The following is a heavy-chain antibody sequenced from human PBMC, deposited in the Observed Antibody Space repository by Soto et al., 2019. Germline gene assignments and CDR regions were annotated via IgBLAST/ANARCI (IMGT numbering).Heavy chain of an antibody. D-gene: IGHD2-15*01. V-gene: IGHV1-8*01. CDR3: ARGSGSRHCSGGSCYELDY. J-gene: IGHJ4*02. CDR1: GYTFTSYD. CDR2: MNPNSGNT. Sequence: QVQLVQSGAEVKKPGASVKVSCKASGYTFTSYDINWVRQATGQGLEWMGWMNPNSGNTGYAQKFQGRVTMTRNTSISTAYMELSSLRSEDTAVYYCARGSGSRHCSGGSCYELDYWGQGTLVTVSS.